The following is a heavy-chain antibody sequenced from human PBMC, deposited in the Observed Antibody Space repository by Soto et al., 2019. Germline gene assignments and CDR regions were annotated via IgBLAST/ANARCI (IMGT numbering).Heavy chain of an antibody. V-gene: IGHV4-30-4*01. CDR1: GGSITSSDYY. CDR3: ARELTGYRYGPGEVY. Sequence: QVQLQESGPGLVRPSQTLSLTCTVSGGSITSSDYYWTWIRQPPGKGLEWIGYIDYSENTYYNPSLKSRVTISRDTSKNQFSLTLTSMTAADTAVYFCARELTGYRYGPGEVYWGQGTLVTVSS. J-gene: IGHJ4*02. D-gene: IGHD5-18*01. CDR2: IDYSENT.